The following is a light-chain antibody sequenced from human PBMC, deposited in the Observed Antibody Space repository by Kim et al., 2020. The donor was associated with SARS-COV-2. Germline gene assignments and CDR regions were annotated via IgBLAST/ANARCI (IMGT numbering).Light chain of an antibody. CDR3: QQYSDFPLT. CDR2: GAS. V-gene: IGKV1-16*01. J-gene: IGKJ5*01. Sequence: DIQMTQSPSSLSASVGDRVTITCRASQGISDYLAWFQQIPGKAPKSLIYGASILQPDVSPRFSGSGSGTEFTLTISSLQPEDFATYYSQQYSDFPLTFGQGTRLEIK. CDR1: QGISDY.